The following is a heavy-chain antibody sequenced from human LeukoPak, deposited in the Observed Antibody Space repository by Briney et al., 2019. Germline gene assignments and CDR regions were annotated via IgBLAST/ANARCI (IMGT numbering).Heavy chain of an antibody. V-gene: IGHV3-48*03. CDR2: ISRSGSTI. Sequence: PGGSLRLSCAASGFTFSSYEMNWVRQAPGKGLEWVSYISRSGSTIYYADSVKGRFTISRNNAKNSLYLQMNSLRAEDTAVYYCASGYDLPYWGQGTLVTVSS. D-gene: IGHD5-12*01. CDR1: GFTFSSYE. J-gene: IGHJ4*02. CDR3: ASGYDLPY.